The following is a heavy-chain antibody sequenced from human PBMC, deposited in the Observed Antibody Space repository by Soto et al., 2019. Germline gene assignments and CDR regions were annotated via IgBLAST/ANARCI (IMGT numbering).Heavy chain of an antibody. CDR2: IYYSGST. CDR3: ARSPGTGPYYYYYGMDV. D-gene: IGHD3-9*01. CDR1: GGSISSYY. J-gene: IGHJ6*02. Sequence: PSETLSLTCTVSGGSISSYYWSWIRQPPGKGLEWIGYIYYSGSTNYNPSLKSRVTISVDTSKNQFSLKLSSVTAADTAVYYCARSPGTGPYYYYYGMDVWGQGTTVTVSS. V-gene: IGHV4-59*01.